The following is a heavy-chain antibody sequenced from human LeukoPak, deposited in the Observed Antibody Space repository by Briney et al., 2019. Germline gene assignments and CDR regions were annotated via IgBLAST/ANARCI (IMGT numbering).Heavy chain of an antibody. Sequence: GASVKVSCKASGYTFTSYGISWVRQAPGQGLEWMGWISAYNGSTNYAQKLQGRVTMTTDTSTSTAYMELRSLRSDDTAVYYCARVPCPPDWNYDVYYYYMAVWGKGTTVTVSS. CDR2: ISAYNGST. CDR3: ARVPCPPDWNYDVYYYYMAV. V-gene: IGHV1-18*01. D-gene: IGHD1-7*01. CDR1: GYTFTSYG. J-gene: IGHJ6*03.